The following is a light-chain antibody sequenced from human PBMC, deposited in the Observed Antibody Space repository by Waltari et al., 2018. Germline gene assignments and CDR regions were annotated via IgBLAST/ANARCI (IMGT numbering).Light chain of an antibody. Sequence: QPVLTQSSSASASLGSSVKLTCTLSSGHSSYTIAWHQQQPGKAPRYLMKLEGSGSYSKGSGVPDRFSGSSSVADRYLIISNIQSEDEADYYCETWHSNTQVFGGGTKLTVL. V-gene: IGLV4-60*03. J-gene: IGLJ2*01. CDR2: LEGSGSY. CDR3: ETWHSNTQV. CDR1: SGHSSYT.